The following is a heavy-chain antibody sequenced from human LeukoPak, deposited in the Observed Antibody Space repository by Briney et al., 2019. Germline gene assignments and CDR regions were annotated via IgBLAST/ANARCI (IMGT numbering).Heavy chain of an antibody. CDR2: ISGSGDNT. CDR1: GFTFSSYA. V-gene: IGHV3-23*01. Sequence: PGGTLRLSCAASGFTFSSYAMSWVRQAPGKGLEWVSGISGSGDNTYYADSVKGRFTISRDNSKNTLYLQMNSLRAEDTAVYYCAREMGSYLHTHFDIWGQGTMVTVSS. D-gene: IGHD2-15*01. CDR3: AREMGSYLHTHFDI. J-gene: IGHJ3*02.